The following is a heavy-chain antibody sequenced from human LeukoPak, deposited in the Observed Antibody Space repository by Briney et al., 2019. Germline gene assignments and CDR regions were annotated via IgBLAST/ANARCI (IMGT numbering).Heavy chain of an antibody. D-gene: IGHD2-21*02. CDR3: AAGIVVVTATYYYYYYGMDV. V-gene: IGHV1-8*01. CDR1: GYTFTSYD. J-gene: IGHJ6*02. CDR2: MNPNSGNT. Sequence: RASVKVSCKASGYTFTSYDIHWVRQATGQGLEWMGWMNPNSGNTGYAQKFQERVTITRDMSTSTAYMELSSLRSEDTAVYYCAAGIVVVTATYYYYYYGMDVWGQGTTVTVSS.